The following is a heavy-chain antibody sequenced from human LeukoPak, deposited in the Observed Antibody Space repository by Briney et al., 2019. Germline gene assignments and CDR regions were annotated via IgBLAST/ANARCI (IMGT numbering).Heavy chain of an antibody. Sequence: SETLSLTCAVSGYSISSGYYWGWIRQPPGKGLEWIGSSYHSGSTYYNPSLKSRVTISVDTSKNPFSLKLSSVTAAETAVYYCARDGPYRHYYGSGSYNHFDYWGQGTLVTVSS. V-gene: IGHV4-38-2*02. CDR3: ARDGPYRHYYGSGSYNHFDY. D-gene: IGHD3-10*01. J-gene: IGHJ4*02. CDR2: SYHSGST. CDR1: GYSISSGYY.